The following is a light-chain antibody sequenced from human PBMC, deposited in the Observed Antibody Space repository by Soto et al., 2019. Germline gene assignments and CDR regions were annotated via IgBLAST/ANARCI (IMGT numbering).Light chain of an antibody. V-gene: IGKV1-16*01. J-gene: IGKJ1*01. Sequence: DIQLTQSPSFLSASIRDRVTITCRASQDISNYLAWYQQKPGKAPKLLIYSASSLQGGVPSRFSGSGSGTDFTLTISSLQPEDFATYYCQHYNSYSEAFGQGTKVDIK. CDR3: QHYNSYSEA. CDR2: SAS. CDR1: QDISNY.